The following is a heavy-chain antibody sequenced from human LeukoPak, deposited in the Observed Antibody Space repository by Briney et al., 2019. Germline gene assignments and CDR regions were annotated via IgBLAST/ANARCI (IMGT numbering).Heavy chain of an antibody. CDR3: AKGGLQQLARIYFDY. CDR1: GFTFSSYG. D-gene: IGHD6-13*01. J-gene: IGHJ4*02. Sequence: GGSLRLSCAASGFTFSSYGMHWVRQAPRKGLDWVAVMSYDGSNEFYADSVKGRFTSSRDNSKNTLYLQMNSLRAEDTAVYYCAKGGLQQLARIYFDYWGQGTLVTVSS. CDR2: MSYDGSNE. V-gene: IGHV3-30*18.